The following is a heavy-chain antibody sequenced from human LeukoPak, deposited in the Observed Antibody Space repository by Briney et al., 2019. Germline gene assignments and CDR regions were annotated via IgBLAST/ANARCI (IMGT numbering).Heavy chain of an antibody. CDR3: ARAWVAHDAFDI. V-gene: IGHV4-59*12. J-gene: IGHJ3*02. Sequence: SETLSLTCTVSGGSMRNYYWSWIRQSPGKGLEWIGYIYDTGSTNYNPSLKSRVTMSVDTSKNQFSLKLSSVTAADTAVYYCARAWVAHDAFDIWGQGTMVTVSS. D-gene: IGHD2-15*01. CDR1: GGSMRNYY. CDR2: IYDTGST.